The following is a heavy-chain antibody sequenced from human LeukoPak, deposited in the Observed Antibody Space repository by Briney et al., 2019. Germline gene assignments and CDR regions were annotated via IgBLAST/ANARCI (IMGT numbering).Heavy chain of an antibody. D-gene: IGHD2-2*01. CDR1: GASISSSTYS. J-gene: IGHJ4*02. CDR3: ATSTGPVEPAAIDY. Sequence: PSQTLSLTCAVSGASISSSTYSWSWIRQSPGNGLEWIGCLYHAGRTYYDPSLNSRVTISVDTSKNQFSLKMTSVTAADTAVYYCATSTGPVEPAAIDYWGQGTLVTVSS. CDR2: LYHAGRT. V-gene: IGHV4-30-2*06.